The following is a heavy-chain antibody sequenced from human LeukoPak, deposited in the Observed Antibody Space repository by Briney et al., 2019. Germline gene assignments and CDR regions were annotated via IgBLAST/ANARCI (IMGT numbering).Heavy chain of an antibody. CDR2: ISGSGGST. CDR1: GFTFSSYA. V-gene: IGHV3-23*01. CDR3: AKDQPAGGVIVVPYFDY. J-gene: IGHJ4*02. D-gene: IGHD3-16*02. Sequence: AGGSLRLSCAASGFTFSSYAMSWVRQAPGKGLERVSAISGSGGSTYYADSVKGRFTTSRDNSKNTLYLQMNSLRAEDTAVYYCAKDQPAGGVIVVPYFDYWGQGTLVTVSS.